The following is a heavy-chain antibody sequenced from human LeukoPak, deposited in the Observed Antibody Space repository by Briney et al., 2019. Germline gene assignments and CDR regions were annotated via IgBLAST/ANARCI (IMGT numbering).Heavy chain of an antibody. Sequence: PGGSLRLSCAASGFTFSSYWMHWVRQAPRKGLVWVSRINSDGSSTSYADSVKGRFTISRDNAKNTLYLQMNSLRAEDTAVYYCAIPWGYYGAFDIWGQGTMVTVSS. D-gene: IGHD1-26*01. CDR2: INSDGSST. J-gene: IGHJ3*02. CDR3: AIPWGYYGAFDI. CDR1: GFTFSSYW. V-gene: IGHV3-74*01.